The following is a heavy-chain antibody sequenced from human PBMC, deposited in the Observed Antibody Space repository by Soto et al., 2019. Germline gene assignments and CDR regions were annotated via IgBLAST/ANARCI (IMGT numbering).Heavy chain of an antibody. J-gene: IGHJ5*02. Sequence: ASVKVSCKAPGDTFTSYYLNWVRQAPGQGIEWMGVINPHGGSTKYAQKFQGRITMTRDTSRSTVYMELSSLRSDDTAIYYCARSSGGNFGIIIEGSNWFDPWGQGTLVTVSS. D-gene: IGHD3-3*01. CDR3: ARSSGGNFGIIIEGSNWFDP. V-gene: IGHV1-46*01. CDR1: GDTFTSYY. CDR2: INPHGGST.